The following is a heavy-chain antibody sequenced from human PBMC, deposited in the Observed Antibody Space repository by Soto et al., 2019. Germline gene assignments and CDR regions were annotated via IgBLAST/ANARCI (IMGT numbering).Heavy chain of an antibody. J-gene: IGHJ4*02. V-gene: IGHV1-18*01. CDR1: GYTFTSYA. Sequence: GASVKVSCKASGYTFTSYAMHWVRQAPGQRLEWMGWISAYNGNTKYAQKLQGRVTMTTDTSTSTAYMELRSLRSDDTAVYYCAREIYSYGHPNFDYWGQGTLVTVSS. CDR2: ISAYNGNT. D-gene: IGHD5-18*01. CDR3: AREIYSYGHPNFDY.